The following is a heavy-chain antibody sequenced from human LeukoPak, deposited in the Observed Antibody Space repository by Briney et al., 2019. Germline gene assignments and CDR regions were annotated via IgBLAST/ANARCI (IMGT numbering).Heavy chain of an antibody. CDR3: ARDVGDIVTIPAAISVP. D-gene: IGHD2-2*01. CDR2: ISSYNGNT. J-gene: IGHJ5*02. Sequence: GASVKVSCKASGYTFSSYGISWVRQAPGQGPEWMGWISSYNGNTNYAQMVQGRVTMTTDTSTSTAYMEVRSLRSDDTAMYYCARDVGDIVTIPAAISVPWGQGTLVTVSS. V-gene: IGHV1-18*01. CDR1: GYTFSSYG.